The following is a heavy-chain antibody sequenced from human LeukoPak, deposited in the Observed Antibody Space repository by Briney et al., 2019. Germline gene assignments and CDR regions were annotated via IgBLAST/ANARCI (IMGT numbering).Heavy chain of an antibody. J-gene: IGHJ5*02. CDR1: GFTFSSYA. CDR2: ISGSGGST. Sequence: GGSLRLSCAASGFTFSSYAMSWVRQAPGKGLEWVSAISGSGGSTYYADSVKGRFTISRDNAKNSLYLQMNSLRADDTAMYYCARHLDSSSWWNWFDPWGQGTLVTVSS. D-gene: IGHD6-13*01. CDR3: ARHLDSSSWWNWFDP. V-gene: IGHV3-23*01.